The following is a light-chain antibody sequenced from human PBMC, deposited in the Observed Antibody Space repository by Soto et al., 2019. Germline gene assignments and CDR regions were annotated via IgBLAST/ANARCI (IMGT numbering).Light chain of an antibody. Sequence: QPVLTQPASVSGSPGQSITISCTGTSSDIGDYNYVSWYQQHPGKAPKLMIYEVTNRPSGVSNRFSGSKSGNTASLTISGLQAEDEADYYCNSYTSSSTYVFGTGTKVTVL. CDR2: EVT. J-gene: IGLJ1*01. CDR3: NSYTSSSTYV. V-gene: IGLV2-14*01. CDR1: SSDIGDYNY.